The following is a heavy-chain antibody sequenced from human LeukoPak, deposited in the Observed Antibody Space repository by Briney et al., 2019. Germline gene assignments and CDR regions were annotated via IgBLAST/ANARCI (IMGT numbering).Heavy chain of an antibody. J-gene: IGHJ5*02. V-gene: IGHV4-59*01. CDR1: GGSISSYY. CDR2: IYYSGST. CDR3: ARLSHWFDP. Sequence: SETLSLTCTVPGGSISSYYWSWIRQPPGKGLEWIGYIYYSGSTNYNPSLKSRVTISVDTSKNRFSLKLSSVTAADTAVYYCARLSHWFDPWGQGTLVTVSS.